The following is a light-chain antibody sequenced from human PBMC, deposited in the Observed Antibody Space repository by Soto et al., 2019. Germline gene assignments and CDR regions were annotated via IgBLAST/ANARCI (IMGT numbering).Light chain of an antibody. CDR2: DVS. J-gene: IGLJ1*01. CDR3: SSFTTSSTLV. Sequence: QSVWTQPAALSGSPGQSITISCTGTANDYVSWYQQHPGKAPKLMIYDVSNRPSGVSSRFSGSKSGNTASLSISGLQTEDEANYYCSSFTTSSTLVFGTGTKLTVL. CDR1: ANDY. V-gene: IGLV2-14*03.